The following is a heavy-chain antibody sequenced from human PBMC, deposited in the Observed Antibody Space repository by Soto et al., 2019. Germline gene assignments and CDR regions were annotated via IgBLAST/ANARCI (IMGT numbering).Heavy chain of an antibody. J-gene: IGHJ4*02. CDR1: GYTFTSYA. CDR2: INAGNGNT. CDR3: ARTGVVTRQYYFDY. D-gene: IGHD3-3*01. V-gene: IGHV1-3*01. Sequence: QVQLVQSGAEVKKPGASVKVSCKASGYTFTSYAMHWVRQAPGQRLEWMGWINAGNGNTEYSQKFQGRVTITRDTPASTAYMERSSLRSEDTAVYYCARTGVVTRQYYFDYWGQGTLVTVSS.